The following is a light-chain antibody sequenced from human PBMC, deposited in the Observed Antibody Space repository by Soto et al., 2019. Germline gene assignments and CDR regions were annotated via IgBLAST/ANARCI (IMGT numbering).Light chain of an antibody. V-gene: IGKV1-39*01. Sequence: DIQVTQSPSSLSASVGDRITITCRASQSISTYLNWYLQKPGEAPKLLIYVASRLQSGVPSRFSGSGSGTDFTLTISSLQPEDFATYYCQQSYSTPYTFGQGTKLEIK. CDR1: QSISTY. J-gene: IGKJ2*01. CDR2: VAS. CDR3: QQSYSTPYT.